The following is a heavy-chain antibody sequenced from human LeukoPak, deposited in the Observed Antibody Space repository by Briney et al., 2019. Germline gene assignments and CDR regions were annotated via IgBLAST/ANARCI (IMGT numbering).Heavy chain of an antibody. J-gene: IGHJ4*02. V-gene: IGHV3-23*01. CDR2: ISGSGYST. CDR3: LLLWFGESEDY. CDR1: GFTFSHYG. Sequence: GGSLRLSCAASGFTFSHYGMSWVRQAPGKGLEWVSAISGSGYSTYYADSVKGRFTISRDNSKNTLYLQMNSLRAEDTAVYYCLLLWFGESEDYWGQGTLVTVSS. D-gene: IGHD3-10*01.